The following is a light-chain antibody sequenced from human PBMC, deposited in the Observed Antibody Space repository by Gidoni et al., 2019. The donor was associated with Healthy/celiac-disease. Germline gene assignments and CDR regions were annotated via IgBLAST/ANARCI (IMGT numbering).Light chain of an antibody. Sequence: DIQLTQSPSFLSASVGDRVTITCWASQGISSYLAWYQQKPGKAPKLLIYAASTLQSGVPSRFSGSGSGTEFTLTISSRQPEDFATYYCQQLNSFGGGTKVEIK. CDR1: QGISSY. J-gene: IGKJ4*01. V-gene: IGKV1-9*01. CDR2: AAS. CDR3: QQLNS.